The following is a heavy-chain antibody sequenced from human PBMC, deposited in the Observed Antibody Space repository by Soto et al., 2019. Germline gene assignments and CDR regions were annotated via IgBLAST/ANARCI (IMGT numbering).Heavy chain of an antibody. V-gene: IGHV3-7*01. CDR3: ARVWNDGRFDY. D-gene: IGHD1-1*01. Sequence: EVQLVESGGGLVQPGGSLRLSCAASGFTFSNYSMTWVRQAPGKGLEWVASINQNGGAMHYVDSVKGRFTVSRDNAKNSLYLQLNSLRAEDTAVFYCARVWNDGRFDYWGQGTLVTVSS. CDR2: INQNGGAM. CDR1: GFTFSNYS. J-gene: IGHJ4*02.